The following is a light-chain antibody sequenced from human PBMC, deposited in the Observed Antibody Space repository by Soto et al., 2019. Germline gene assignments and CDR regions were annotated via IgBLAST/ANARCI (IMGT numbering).Light chain of an antibody. CDR3: QQYNNWPPCT. CDR2: GAS. CDR1: QSISSN. J-gene: IGKJ1*01. V-gene: IGKV3-15*01. Sequence: EIVMTQSPATLSVSPGERATLSCRASQSISSNLAWYQQKPGQAPRLLIYGASTRATGIPARFSGSGSGTEFTFTISSLQSEDFAVYYCQQYNNWPPCTFGQGTKVEIK.